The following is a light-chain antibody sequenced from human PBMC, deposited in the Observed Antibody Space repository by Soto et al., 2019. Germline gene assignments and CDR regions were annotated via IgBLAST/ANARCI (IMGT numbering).Light chain of an antibody. Sequence: ELVLTQSPGTLSLSPGERATLSCRASQSVRSNYLAWYQHKPGQAPRLLIYAAFSRPTGIPARFSGIGSGTDFTLTINRLEPEDFAVYYCQQYGYSLWTVGHGTKVEIK. CDR3: QQYGYSLWT. V-gene: IGKV3-20*01. CDR2: AAF. CDR1: QSVRSNY. J-gene: IGKJ1*01.